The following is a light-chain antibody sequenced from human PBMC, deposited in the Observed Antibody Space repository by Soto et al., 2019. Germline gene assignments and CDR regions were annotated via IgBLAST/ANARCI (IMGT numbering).Light chain of an antibody. CDR1: SSNIGSNT. Sequence: QSVLTQPPSASGTPGQRVTISCSGSSSNIGSNTVNWYQQHPGTAPKLLVYSHNQRPSGVPGRFSGSKSDTSASLAISGLQSEDEADYYCSAWDDSLNGVVFGGGTKLTVL. V-gene: IGLV1-44*01. CDR2: SHN. CDR3: SAWDDSLNGVV. J-gene: IGLJ2*01.